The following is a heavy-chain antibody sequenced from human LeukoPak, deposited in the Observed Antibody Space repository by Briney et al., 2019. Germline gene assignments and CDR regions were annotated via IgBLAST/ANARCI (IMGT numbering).Heavy chain of an antibody. CDR1: GGSINSGGYY. CDR2: IYYSGST. Sequence: PSETLSLTCTVSGGSINSGGYYWGWIRQPPGKGLEWIGSIYYSGSTYYNPSLKSRVTISVDTSKNQFSLKLSSVTAADTAVYYCARPVLAGSNAFDIWGQGTMVTVSS. J-gene: IGHJ3*02. V-gene: IGHV4-39*01. CDR3: ARPVLAGSNAFDI. D-gene: IGHD2-8*02.